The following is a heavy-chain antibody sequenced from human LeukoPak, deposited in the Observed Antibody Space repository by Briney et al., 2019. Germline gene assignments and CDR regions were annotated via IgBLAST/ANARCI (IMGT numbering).Heavy chain of an antibody. Sequence: SETLSLTCAVYGGSFSGYYWSWIRQPPGKGLEWIGEINHSGSTNYNPSLKSRVTISVDTSKNQFSLKLSSVTAADTAVYYCARGINWFDPWGQGTLVTVSS. J-gene: IGHJ5*02. V-gene: IGHV4-34*01. CDR1: GGSFSGYY. CDR3: ARGINWFDP. CDR2: INHSGST.